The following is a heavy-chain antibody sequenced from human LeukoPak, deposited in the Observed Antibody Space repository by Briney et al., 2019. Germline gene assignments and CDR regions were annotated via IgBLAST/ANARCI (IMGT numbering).Heavy chain of an antibody. Sequence: AETLSLTCTVSGGSVSCNNYYWSWIRQPPGKGLEWIGYIYYSGNTNYNPSLKSRVTISVDTSKNQFSLKLSSVTAADTAVYYCAREFANLAAFDFWGQETMVTVSA. CDR1: GGSVSCNNYY. J-gene: IGHJ3*01. V-gene: IGHV4-61*01. CDR2: IYYSGNT. CDR3: AREFANLAAFDF.